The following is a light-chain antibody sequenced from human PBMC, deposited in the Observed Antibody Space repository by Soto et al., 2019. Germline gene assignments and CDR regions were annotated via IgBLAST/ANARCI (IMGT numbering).Light chain of an antibody. J-gene: IGLJ1*01. CDR3: SSYTTSSTFV. V-gene: IGLV2-14*01. CDR1: SSDVRRYKY. CDR2: DVS. Sequence: QSVLAQPASVSGSPGQSITISCTGTSSDVRRYKYVSWYQQHPGKAPKLMIYDVSNRPSGVSNRFSASKSGNTASLTISGLQAEDEADYYCSSYTTSSTFVFGTGTKVTVL.